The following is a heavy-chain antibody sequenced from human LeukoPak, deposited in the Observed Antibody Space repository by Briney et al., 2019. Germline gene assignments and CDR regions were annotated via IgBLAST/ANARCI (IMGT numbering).Heavy chain of an antibody. CDR3: AKAAMTNHLNYAFDI. CDR2: INHSGST. D-gene: IGHD2-8*01. Sequence: SETLSLTCAVYGGSFSGYYWSWIRQPPGKGLEWIGEINHSGSTNYNPSLKSRVTISVDTSKNQFSLKLSSVTAADTAVYYCAKAAMTNHLNYAFDIWGQGTMVTVSS. CDR1: GGSFSGYY. V-gene: IGHV4-34*01. J-gene: IGHJ3*02.